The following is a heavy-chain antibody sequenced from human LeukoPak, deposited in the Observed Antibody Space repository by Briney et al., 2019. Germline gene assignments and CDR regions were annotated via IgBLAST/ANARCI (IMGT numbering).Heavy chain of an antibody. CDR2: INHSGST. V-gene: IGHV4-34*01. D-gene: IGHD5-18*01. CDR1: GGSFSGYY. Sequence: SETLSLTCAVYGGSFSGYYWSWIRQPPGKGLEWIGEINHSGSTNYNPSLKSRVTISVDTSKNQFSLKLSSVTAADTAAYYCARDRSDNEYSYGAFDYWGQGTLVTVSS. J-gene: IGHJ4*02. CDR3: ARDRSDNEYSYGAFDY.